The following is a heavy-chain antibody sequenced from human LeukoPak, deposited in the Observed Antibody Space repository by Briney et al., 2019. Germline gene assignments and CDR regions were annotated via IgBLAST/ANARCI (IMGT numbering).Heavy chain of an antibody. V-gene: IGHV3-23*01. D-gene: IGHD1-26*01. CDR1: GFTFSSYA. Sequence: PGGSLRLSCAASGFTFSSYAMSWVRPAPGKGLEWVSAISGSGGGTYYADSVKGRFTISRDNSKNTLYLQMNSLRAEDTAVYYCARGGSYLSAFDIWGQGTMVTVSS. CDR2: ISGSGGGT. J-gene: IGHJ3*02. CDR3: ARGGSYLSAFDI.